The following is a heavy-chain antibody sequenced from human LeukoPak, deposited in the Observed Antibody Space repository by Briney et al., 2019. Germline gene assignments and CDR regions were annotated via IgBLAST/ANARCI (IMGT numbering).Heavy chain of an antibody. CDR3: ARESYYYDSSGSTNLFDY. D-gene: IGHD3-22*01. Sequence: SETLSLTCTVSGGSISSNNYYWSWIRQPPGKGLEWIGYIYYSGSTNYNPSLKSRVTISVDTSKNQFSLKLSSVTAADTAVYYCARESYYYDSSGSTNLFDYWGQGTLVTVSS. CDR1: GGSISSNNYY. CDR2: IYYSGST. V-gene: IGHV4-61*01. J-gene: IGHJ4*02.